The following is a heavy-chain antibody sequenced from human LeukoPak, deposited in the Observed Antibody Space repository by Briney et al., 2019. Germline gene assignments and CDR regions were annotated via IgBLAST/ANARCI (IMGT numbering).Heavy chain of an antibody. CDR3: AKDLWFGDLSFGDY. D-gene: IGHD3-10*01. CDR2: ISSSDGST. CDR1: GGSISSYY. V-gene: IGHV3-23*01. Sequence: PSETLSLTCTVSGGSISSYYWSWIRQPPGKGLEWVSGISSSDGSTYYADSVKGRFTISRDNSKNTLYLQMNSLRAEDTAVYYCAKDLWFGDLSFGDYWGQGTLVTVSS. J-gene: IGHJ4*02.